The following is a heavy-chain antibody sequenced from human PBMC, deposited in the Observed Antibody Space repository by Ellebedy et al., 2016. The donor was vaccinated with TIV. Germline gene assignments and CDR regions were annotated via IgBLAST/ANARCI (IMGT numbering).Heavy chain of an antibody. J-gene: IGHJ4*02. Sequence: MPSETLSLTCPVSGGSISSYYWSWIRQPPGKGLEWIGYIYYSGSTNYNPSLKSRVTISVDTSKNQFSLKLSSVTAADTAVYYCARAARGKGFDYWGQGTLVTVSS. D-gene: IGHD4-23*01. CDR3: ARAARGKGFDY. CDR1: GGSISSYY. V-gene: IGHV4-59*01. CDR2: IYYSGST.